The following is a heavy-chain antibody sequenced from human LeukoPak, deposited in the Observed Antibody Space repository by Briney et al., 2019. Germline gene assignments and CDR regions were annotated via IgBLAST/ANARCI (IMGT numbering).Heavy chain of an antibody. CDR3: AKDSAGGSYFDY. CDR1: GFTVDEYT. Sequence: GGSLRLSCAASGFTVDEYTMHWVRQAPGKGLEWVSLTSWDGGNTYYADSVKGRFTISRDNSKNSLYLQMNSLRTEDTALYYCAKDSAGGSYFDYWGQGTLVTVSS. D-gene: IGHD3-16*01. J-gene: IGHJ4*02. V-gene: IGHV3-43*01. CDR2: TSWDGGNT.